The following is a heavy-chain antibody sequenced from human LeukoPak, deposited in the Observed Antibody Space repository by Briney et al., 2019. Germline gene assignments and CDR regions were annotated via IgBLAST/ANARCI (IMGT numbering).Heavy chain of an antibody. V-gene: IGHV1-18*01. CDR2: ISANNGDT. CDR3: ARDGVHSGTTDF. D-gene: IGHD1-1*01. J-gene: IGHJ4*02. Sequence: ASVKVACKTSGCTFFSYGITWVRQAPGQGLEWMGWISANNGDTKYAPKFQGRVTMTTESNTRTAYLDVRSLRSDDTAVCYCARDGVHSGTTDFWGQGTLITVAS. CDR1: GCTFFSYG.